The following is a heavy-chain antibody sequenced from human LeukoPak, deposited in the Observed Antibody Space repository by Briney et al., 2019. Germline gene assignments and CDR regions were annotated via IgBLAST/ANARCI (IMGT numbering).Heavy chain of an antibody. D-gene: IGHD5-18*01. CDR3: AKKIFEIQLWLPDAFDI. Sequence: GGSLRLSCAASGFTFSSYAMSWVRQAPGKGLEWVSAISGSGGSTYYADSVKGRFTISRDNSKNTLYLQMNSLRAEDTAVYYCAKKIFEIQLWLPDAFDIWGQGTMVTVSS. J-gene: IGHJ3*02. CDR1: GFTFSSYA. V-gene: IGHV3-23*01. CDR2: ISGSGGST.